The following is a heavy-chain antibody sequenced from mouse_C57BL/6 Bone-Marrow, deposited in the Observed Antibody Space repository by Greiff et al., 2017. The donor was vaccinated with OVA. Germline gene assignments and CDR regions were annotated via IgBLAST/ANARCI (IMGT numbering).Heavy chain of an antibody. CDR1: GYSFTGYY. CDR3: ASHPITTVPYYAMDY. D-gene: IGHD1-1*01. V-gene: IGHV1-42*01. CDR2: INPSTGGT. J-gene: IGHJ4*01. Sequence: EVQLQQSGPELVKPGASVKISCKASGYSFTGYYMNWVKQSPEKSLEWIGEINPSTGGTTYNQKFKAKATLTVDKSSSTAYMQLKSLTSEDSAVYYCASHPITTVPYYAMDYWGQGTSVTVSS.